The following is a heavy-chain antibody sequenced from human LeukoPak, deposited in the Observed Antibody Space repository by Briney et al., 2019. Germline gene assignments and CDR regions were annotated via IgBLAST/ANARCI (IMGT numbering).Heavy chain of an antibody. CDR3: ATGYYEPFAT. V-gene: IGHV4-59*01. CDR1: GASLSSYY. D-gene: IGHD3-22*01. J-gene: IGHJ5*02. Sequence: SETLSLTRNVSGASLSSYYWDWLRQSPGRGLEWIGYISDTGKTDSNPSLKSRVTISLATSKNQFSLRLTSVTAADSAVYFCATGYYEPFATWGPGIMVSVSS. CDR2: ISDTGKT.